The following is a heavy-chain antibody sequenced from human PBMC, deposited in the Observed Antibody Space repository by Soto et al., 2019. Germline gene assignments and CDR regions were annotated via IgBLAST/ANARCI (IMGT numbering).Heavy chain of an antibody. CDR1: GFTFTTYW. CDR3: ARPSGLNFYDSGNYYYLFYLDL. CDR2: IKQDGSAK. J-gene: IGHJ4*02. Sequence: GGSLRLSCAASGFTFTTYWMSLVRDTPGKGLEWVANIKQDGSAKYYVDSVKGRFSVSRDNAKNSLFLQMNSLRVEDTAVYYCARPSGLNFYDSGNYYYLFYLDLWGQGTLVTVSS. V-gene: IGHV3-7*03. D-gene: IGHD3-10*01.